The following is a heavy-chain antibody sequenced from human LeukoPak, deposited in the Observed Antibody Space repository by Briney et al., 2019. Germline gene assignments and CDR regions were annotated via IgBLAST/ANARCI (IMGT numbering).Heavy chain of an antibody. CDR1: GGSISSSSYY. Sequence: SETLSLTCTVSGGSISSSSYYWGWIRQPPGKGLEWIGSIYYSGSTYYNPSLKSRVTISVDTSKNQFSLKLSSVTAADTAVYYCARVFFSQYGMDVWGQGTTVTVSS. V-gene: IGHV4-39*01. D-gene: IGHD3-3*01. J-gene: IGHJ6*02. CDR3: ARVFFSQYGMDV. CDR2: IYYSGST.